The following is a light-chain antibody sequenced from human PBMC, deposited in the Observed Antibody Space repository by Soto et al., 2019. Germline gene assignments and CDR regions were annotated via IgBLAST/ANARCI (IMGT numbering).Light chain of an antibody. CDR1: NIGSKS. J-gene: IGLJ2*01. V-gene: IGLV3-21*04. CDR2: YDS. Sequence: SYELTQPPSVSVAPGKTARITCGGNNIGSKSVDWYQQKPGQAPVLVIYYDSDRPSGIPERFSGSNSGNTATLTISRVEAGDEADYYCQVWDSSSDLVVFGGGTKLTVL. CDR3: QVWDSSSDLVV.